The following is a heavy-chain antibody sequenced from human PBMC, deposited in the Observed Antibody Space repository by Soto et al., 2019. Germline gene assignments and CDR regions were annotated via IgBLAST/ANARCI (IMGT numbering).Heavy chain of an antibody. CDR3: ARMYAFDSSVYYSYFDY. D-gene: IGHD3-22*01. V-gene: IGHV1-18*01. CDR2: ITPDNDNT. Sequence: QVQLVQSGAEVKKPGASVTVSCKASGYTFVTYGLSWVRQAPGQGRAWMGWITPDNDNTNYAQKLQGRVTMTTDTSTNTAYMDLRSLRSDDTAVYYCARMYAFDSSVYYSYFDYWGQGTLVTVSS. CDR1: GYTFVTYG. J-gene: IGHJ4*02.